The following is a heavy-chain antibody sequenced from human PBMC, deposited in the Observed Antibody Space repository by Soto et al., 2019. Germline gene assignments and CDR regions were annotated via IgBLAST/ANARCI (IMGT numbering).Heavy chain of an antibody. CDR2: ISDYNGNT. CDR1: GYTFTSYG. V-gene: IGHV1-18*04. Sequence: ASVKVSCKASGYTFTSYGISWVRQAPRQGLEWMRWISDYNGNTNYAQKLQGRVTMTTDTSTSTAYMELRSLRSDDTAVYYCARDHLSIMITPGQVFDYWGQGTLVTVSS. J-gene: IGHJ4*02. D-gene: IGHD3-16*01. CDR3: ARDHLSIMITPGQVFDY.